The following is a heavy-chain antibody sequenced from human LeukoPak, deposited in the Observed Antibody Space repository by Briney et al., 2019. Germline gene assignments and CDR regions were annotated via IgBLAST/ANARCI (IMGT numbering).Heavy chain of an antibody. J-gene: IGHJ5*02. CDR2: IGTVGDT. V-gene: IGHV3-13*04. Sequence: GGSLRLSCAASGFTFSRYDMHWVRQATGKGLEWISSIGTVGDTYYIGSVKGRFTISRVNAKNTLYLQMNTLRAEDTAVYYCARGGTYSSGLPGSWGQGTLVTVSS. CDR1: GFTFSRYD. D-gene: IGHD5-18*01. CDR3: ARGGTYSSGLPGS.